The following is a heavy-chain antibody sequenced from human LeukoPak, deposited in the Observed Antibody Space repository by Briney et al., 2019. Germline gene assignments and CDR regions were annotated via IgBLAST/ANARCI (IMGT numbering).Heavy chain of an antibody. Sequence: PSETLSLTCTVSGGSISSSSYYWGWIRQPPGKGLEWIGSIYHSGSTYYNPSLKSRVTISVDTSKNQFSLKLSSVTAADTAVYYCARGRYYDSSGYYHDAFDIWGQGTMVTVSS. CDR3: ARGRYYDSSGYYHDAFDI. CDR1: GGSISSSSYY. V-gene: IGHV4-39*07. CDR2: IYHSGST. D-gene: IGHD3-22*01. J-gene: IGHJ3*02.